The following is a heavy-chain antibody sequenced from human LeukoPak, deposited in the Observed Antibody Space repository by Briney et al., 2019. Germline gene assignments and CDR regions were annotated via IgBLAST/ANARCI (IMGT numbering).Heavy chain of an antibody. Sequence: GGSLRLSCAASEFTFSSYNMNWVRQAPGKGLEWVSYISSSGNTIYYADSVKGRFTISRDNDKNLVHLQMNSLRAEDTAVYYCARGGGMRSWYDFDYWGQGTLVTVSS. CDR2: ISSSGNTI. V-gene: IGHV3-48*04. CDR1: EFTFSSYN. CDR3: ARGGGMRSWYDFDY. J-gene: IGHJ4*02. D-gene: IGHD6-13*01.